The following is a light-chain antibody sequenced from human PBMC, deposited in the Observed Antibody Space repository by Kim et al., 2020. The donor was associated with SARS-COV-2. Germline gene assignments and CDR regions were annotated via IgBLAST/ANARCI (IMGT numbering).Light chain of an antibody. Sequence: QLVLTQSPSASASLGASVQLTCTLCSGHSSYAIAWHQQQPEKGPRYLMKLTSDGSPSKGDGIPDRFSGSSSGAERFLTFSSLQSEDEDDYYCQTWDSGIAVFGGCTHLTVL. CDR3: QTWDSGIAV. V-gene: IGLV4-69*01. CDR2: LTSDGSP. J-gene: IGLJ7*01. CDR1: SGHSSYA.